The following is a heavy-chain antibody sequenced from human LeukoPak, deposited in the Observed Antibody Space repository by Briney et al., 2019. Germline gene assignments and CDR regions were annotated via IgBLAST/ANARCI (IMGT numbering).Heavy chain of an antibody. J-gene: IGHJ5*02. D-gene: IGHD6-13*01. CDR2: INHSGSS. CDR3: ARRGEQLYPNWFGP. CDR1: GGSFSGYY. V-gene: IGHV4-34*01. Sequence: SETLSLTCAVYGGSFSGYYWNWIRQPPGKGLEWIGEINHSGSSDYNASLQSRITISVDTSKNQFSLKLSSVTAADTAVYYCARRGEQLYPNWFGPWGQGTLVTVSS.